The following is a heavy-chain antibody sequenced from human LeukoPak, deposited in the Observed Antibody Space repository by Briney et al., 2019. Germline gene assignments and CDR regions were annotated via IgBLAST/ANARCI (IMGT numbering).Heavy chain of an antibody. CDR2: IIPIFGTA. J-gene: IGHJ5*02. Sequence: SVKVSCKASGGTFSSYAISWVRQAPGQGLEWMGGIIPIFGTANYAQKFQGRVTITADESTSTAYMEPSSLRSEDTAVYYCARGSQQWLATNWFDPWGQGTLVTVSS. CDR1: GGTFSSYA. D-gene: IGHD6-19*01. V-gene: IGHV1-69*13. CDR3: ARGSQQWLATNWFDP.